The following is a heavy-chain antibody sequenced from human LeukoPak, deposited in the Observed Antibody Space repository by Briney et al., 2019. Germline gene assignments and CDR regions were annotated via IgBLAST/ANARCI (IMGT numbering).Heavy chain of an antibody. CDR2: MNPNSGNT. Sequence: ASVKVSCKASGYAFTSYDINWVRQATGQGLEWMGWMNPNSGNTGYAQKFQGRVTMTRNTSISTAYMELSSLRSEDTAVYYCARVDRGWYGEIDYWGQGTLVTVSS. CDR1: GYAFTSYD. CDR3: ARVDRGWYGEIDY. D-gene: IGHD6-19*01. J-gene: IGHJ4*02. V-gene: IGHV1-8*01.